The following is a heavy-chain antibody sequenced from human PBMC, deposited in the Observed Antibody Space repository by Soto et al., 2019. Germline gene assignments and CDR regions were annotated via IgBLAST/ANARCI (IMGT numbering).Heavy chain of an antibody. CDR2: ISGDGSST. V-gene: IGHV3-74*01. D-gene: IGHD1-7*01. Sequence: GGSLRLSCAASEFTFRSYWMHWARQSPGKGLVWVSRISGDGSSTNYADSVKGRFTISRDNAKNTVYLQIDSLRAEDTAVYYCARSLPGTYGAFDLWGQGTMVTVSS. CDR1: EFTFRSYW. J-gene: IGHJ3*01. CDR3: ARSLPGTYGAFDL.